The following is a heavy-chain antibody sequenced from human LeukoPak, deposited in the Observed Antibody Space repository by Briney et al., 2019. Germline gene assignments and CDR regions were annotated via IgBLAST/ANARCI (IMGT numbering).Heavy chain of an antibody. V-gene: IGHV3-23*01. CDR3: AKTVSGSYSYQGGDY. Sequence: PGGSLRLSCAASGFTFSSYAMSWVRQAPGKGLEWVSAISGSGENTNYADSVKGRFTMSRDSSRNMLYLQMNSLRDEDTAKYYCAKTVSGSYSYQGGDYWGQGTLVTVSP. CDR2: ISGSGENT. CDR1: GFTFSSYA. D-gene: IGHD3-16*02. J-gene: IGHJ4*02.